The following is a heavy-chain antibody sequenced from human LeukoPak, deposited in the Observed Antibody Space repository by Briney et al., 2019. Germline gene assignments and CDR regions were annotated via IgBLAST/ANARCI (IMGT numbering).Heavy chain of an antibody. CDR3: ASPTSATLSSSRGYYYYYYMDV. CDR1: GGTFSRYA. V-gene: IGHV1-69*01. D-gene: IGHD6-6*01. CDR2: IIPIFGTA. J-gene: IGHJ6*03. Sequence: SSVNVSCKASGGTFSRYAISWVRQAPAQGLEWMGGIIPIFGTANYAQKFQGRVTITADESTSTAYMELSSLRSEDTAVYYCASPTSATLSSSRGYYYYYYMDVWGKGTTVTVSS.